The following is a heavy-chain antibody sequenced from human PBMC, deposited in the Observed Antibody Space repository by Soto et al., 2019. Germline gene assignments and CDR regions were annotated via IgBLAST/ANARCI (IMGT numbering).Heavy chain of an antibody. D-gene: IGHD6-13*01. Sequence: PSETLSLTCTVSGGSISSYYWSWIRQPPGKGLEWIGYIYYSGSTNYNPSPKSRVTISVDTSKNQFSLKLSSVTAADTAVYYCARRCSSAFDIWGQGTMVTVSS. CDR3: ARRCSSAFDI. J-gene: IGHJ3*02. CDR2: IYYSGST. V-gene: IGHV4-59*08. CDR1: GGSISSYY.